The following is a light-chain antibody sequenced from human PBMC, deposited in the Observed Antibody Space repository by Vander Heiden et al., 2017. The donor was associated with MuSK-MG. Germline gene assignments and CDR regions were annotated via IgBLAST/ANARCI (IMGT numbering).Light chain of an antibody. CDR1: SSNIGRNY. CDR3: SECDDRLSVL. CDR2: NSN. J-gene: IGLJ2*01. Sequence: QSVLTETPSASGTPGQRVTITCSGTSSNIGRNYVYWYQQPPAPAPKLHFYNSNQRPSGLPVRFSGSKSGASVSLDTRGLRSEGEADYYCSECDDRLSVLFGGGTKLSVL. V-gene: IGLV1-47*02.